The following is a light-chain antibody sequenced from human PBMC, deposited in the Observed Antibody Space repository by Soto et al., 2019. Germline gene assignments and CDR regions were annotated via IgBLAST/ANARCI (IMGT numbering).Light chain of an antibody. V-gene: IGLV4-60*03. CDR3: SSYTSRRTQV. CDR2: LEGGGSY. Sequence: QSVLTQSSSASASLGSSVKLTCTLSSGHSNYIIAWHQHQPGKAPRYLMKLEGGGSYNKGSGVPDRFSGSSFGADRYLTISNLQSEDETDYYCSSYTSRRTQVFGTGTKVTVL. CDR1: SGHSNYI. J-gene: IGLJ1*01.